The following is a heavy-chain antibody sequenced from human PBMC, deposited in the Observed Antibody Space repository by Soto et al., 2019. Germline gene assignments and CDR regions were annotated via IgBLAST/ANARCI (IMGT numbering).Heavy chain of an antibody. Sequence: SETLSLTCTVSGGSISSSSYYWGWIRQPPGKGLEWIGSIYYSGSTYYNPSLKSRVTISVDTSKNQFSLKLSSVTAADTAVYYCARPVGNDFLGGYGMDVWGQGTTVTVSS. CDR2: IYYSGST. V-gene: IGHV4-39*01. CDR1: GGSISSSSYY. D-gene: IGHD3-3*01. J-gene: IGHJ6*02. CDR3: ARPVGNDFLGGYGMDV.